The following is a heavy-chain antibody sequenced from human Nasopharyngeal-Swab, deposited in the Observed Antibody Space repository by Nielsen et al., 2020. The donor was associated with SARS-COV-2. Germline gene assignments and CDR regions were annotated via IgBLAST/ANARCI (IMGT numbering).Heavy chain of an antibody. V-gene: IGHV4-34*01. CDR1: GGSFSSYY. CDR2: INQSGST. CDR3: ARGLSGIVPSPFLGLGPYYSYYYMDV. Sequence: SDTLSLTCVVSGGSFSSYYWGWIRQPPGKGLEWIAEINQSGSTNYNPSLRSRVTISVDTSKNQFSLRLTSVTAADTAVYYCARGLSGIVPSPFLGLGPYYSYYYMDVWGKGTTVTVSS. D-gene: IGHD2-8*01. J-gene: IGHJ6*03.